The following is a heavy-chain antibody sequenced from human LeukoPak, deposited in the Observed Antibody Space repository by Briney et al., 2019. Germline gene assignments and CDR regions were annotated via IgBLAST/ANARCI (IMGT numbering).Heavy chain of an antibody. CDR1: GGSISSYY. CDR3: ARNLLVPAAPGHGMDV. J-gene: IGHJ6*02. V-gene: IGHV4-59*01. Sequence: SETLSLTCTVSGGSISSYYWSWIRQHPGEGLEWIGDIYYSGSTNYNPSLKSRVTISVDTSKNQFSLKLSSVTAADTAVYYCARNLLVPAAPGHGMDVWGQGTTVTVSS. D-gene: IGHD2-2*01. CDR2: IYYSGST.